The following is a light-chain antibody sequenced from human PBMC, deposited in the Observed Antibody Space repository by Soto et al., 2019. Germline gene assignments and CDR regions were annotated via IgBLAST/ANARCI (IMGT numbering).Light chain of an antibody. CDR1: QSISTW. CDR3: QQYNSYSQT. CDR2: DAS. Sequence: DIQMTQSPSTLSSSVGHRVTITCRASQSISTWLAWYQQKAGKAPKLLIYDASTLEGGVRSRFSGSGSGTEFTLTISSLQPDDSATYYCQQYNSYSQTFGQGTKVEVK. J-gene: IGKJ1*01. V-gene: IGKV1-5*01.